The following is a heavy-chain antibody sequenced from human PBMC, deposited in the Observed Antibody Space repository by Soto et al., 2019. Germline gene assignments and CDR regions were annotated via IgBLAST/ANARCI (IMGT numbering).Heavy chain of an antibody. CDR2: ITGSGTTT. V-gene: IGHV3-48*02. J-gene: IGHJ4*02. Sequence: GGSLRLSCAASGFPFSSNSVNWVRQAPGKGLEWVSYITGSGTTTRYADSVKGRFTLSRDNAKNSLFLDMNSLTDEDTAVYYCARDLNWAFDYWGRGTLVTVSS. CDR3: ARDLNWAFDY. CDR1: GFPFSSNS. D-gene: IGHD1-1*01.